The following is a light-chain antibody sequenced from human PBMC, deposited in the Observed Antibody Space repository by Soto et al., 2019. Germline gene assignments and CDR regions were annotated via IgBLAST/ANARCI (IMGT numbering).Light chain of an antibody. CDR2: GNT. J-gene: IGLJ2*01. CDR3: RSVAGGGNTGV. CDR1: SSNIGAGYD. V-gene: IGLV1-40*01. Sequence: QSVLTQPPSMSGAPGQRVTISCTGSSSNIGAGYDVHWYQHLPGTAPKLLIYGNTNRPSGVPDRFSGSKSGTTASLAVTGLEAEDESDYYCRSVAGGGNTGVLGGGTKLPVL.